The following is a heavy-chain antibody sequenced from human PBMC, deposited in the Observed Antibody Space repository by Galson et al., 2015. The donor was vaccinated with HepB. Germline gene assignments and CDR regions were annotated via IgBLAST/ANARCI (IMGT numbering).Heavy chain of an antibody. Sequence: SLRLSCAASGFSFTRYAMTWVRQAPGKRLEWVSSITSSGGNSYYTDSAKGRFTVSRDNSKNTLLLQLNSLRAEDTAMYFCAKDGIMVANNPYHFHYWGQGTLVTVSS. CDR2: ITSSGGNS. CDR1: GFSFTRYA. J-gene: IGHJ4*02. CDR3: AKDGIMVANNPYHFHY. D-gene: IGHD2-15*01. V-gene: IGHV3-23*01.